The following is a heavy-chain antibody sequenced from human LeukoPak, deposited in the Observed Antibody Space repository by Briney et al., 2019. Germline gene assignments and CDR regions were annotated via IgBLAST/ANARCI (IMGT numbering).Heavy chain of an antibody. CDR3: ATYRYCTNGVCYRSDY. CDR2: INEDGSEK. J-gene: IGHJ4*02. D-gene: IGHD2-8*01. Sequence: TGGSLRLSCAASGFTFTNYFMTWVRQAPGRGLEWVANINEDGSEKNYVGSVKGRFTISRDNAKNSLYLQMNSLRAEDTAVYYCATYRYCTNGVCYRSDYWGQGTLVTVSS. V-gene: IGHV3-7*01. CDR1: GFTFTNYF.